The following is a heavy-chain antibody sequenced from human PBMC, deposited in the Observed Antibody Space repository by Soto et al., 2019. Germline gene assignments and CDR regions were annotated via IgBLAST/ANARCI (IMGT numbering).Heavy chain of an antibody. CDR3: ARTVGPRLVMDY. D-gene: IGHD6-19*01. J-gene: IGHJ4*02. V-gene: IGHV4-59*01. Sequence: KTSETLSLTCTVSGGSISSYYWSWIRQPPGKGLEWIGYIYYSGSTNYNPSLKSRVTISVDTSKNQFSLKLSSVTAADTAVYYCARTVGPRLVMDYWGQGTLVTVSS. CDR1: GGSISSYY. CDR2: IYYSGST.